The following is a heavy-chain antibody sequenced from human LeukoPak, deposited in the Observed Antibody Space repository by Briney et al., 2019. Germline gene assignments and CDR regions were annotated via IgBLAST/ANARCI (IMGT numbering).Heavy chain of an antibody. J-gene: IGHJ6*02. CDR3: ARGFAELRFLEWLPDPYYYYGMDV. CDR2: IYGGGST. D-gene: IGHD3-3*01. CDR1: GFTVSSNY. V-gene: IGHV3-53*01. Sequence: PGGSLRLSCAASGFTVSSNYMSWVRQAPGKGLEWVSVIYGGGSTYYADSVKSRFTISRDNSKNTLYLQMNSLRAEDTAVYYCARGFAELRFLEWLPDPYYYYGMDVWGQGTTVTVSS.